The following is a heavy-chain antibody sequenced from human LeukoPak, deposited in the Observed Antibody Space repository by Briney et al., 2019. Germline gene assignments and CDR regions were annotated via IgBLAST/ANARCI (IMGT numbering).Heavy chain of an antibody. CDR1: GLTFSGYN. CDR2: IGTSSNNI. CDR3: ASGTVGNYALDY. Sequence: GGSLTLSCAASGLTFSGYNMNWVRQAPGKGLEWVSSIGTSSNNIYYTDSVKGRFTISRDNAKNSLYLQVDSLRVEDTAVYFCASGTVGNYALDYWGQGTLVTVSS. V-gene: IGHV3-21*01. J-gene: IGHJ4*02. D-gene: IGHD1-7*01.